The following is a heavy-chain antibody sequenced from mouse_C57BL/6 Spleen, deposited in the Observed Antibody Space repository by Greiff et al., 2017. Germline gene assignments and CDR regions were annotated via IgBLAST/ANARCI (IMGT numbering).Heavy chain of an antibody. D-gene: IGHD1-1*01. V-gene: IGHV1-82*01. Sequence: VQLKESGPELVKPGASVKISCKASGYAFSSSWMNWVKQRPGKGLEWIGRIYPGDGDTNYNGKFKGKATLTADKSSSTAYMQLSSLTSEDSAVYFCARSGYYYGSSYGYFDYWGQGTTLTVSS. CDR2: IYPGDGDT. CDR1: GYAFSSSW. J-gene: IGHJ2*01. CDR3: ARSGYYYGSSYGYFDY.